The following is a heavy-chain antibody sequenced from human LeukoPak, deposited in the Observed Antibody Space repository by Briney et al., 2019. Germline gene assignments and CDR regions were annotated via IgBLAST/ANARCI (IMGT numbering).Heavy chain of an antibody. D-gene: IGHD6-19*01. J-gene: IGHJ4*02. CDR3: AKDHGPYSSGWYSDY. V-gene: IGHV3-23*01. CDR2: ISGSGGST. CDR1: GFTFSSYA. Sequence: GGSLRLSCAASGFTFSSYAMSWVRQAPGKGLEWVSAISGSGGSTYYADSVKGRSTISRDNSKNTLYLQMNSLRAEDTAVYYCAKDHGPYSSGWYSDYWGQGTLVTVSS.